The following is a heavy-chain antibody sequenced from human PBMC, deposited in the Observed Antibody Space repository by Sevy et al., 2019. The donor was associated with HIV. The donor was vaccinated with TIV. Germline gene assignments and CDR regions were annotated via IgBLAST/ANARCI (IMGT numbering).Heavy chain of an antibody. D-gene: IGHD1-1*01. V-gene: IGHV4-59*02. CDR1: GVSVSPYY. J-gene: IGHJ4*02. CDR3: ARGGPNQQQLDYFDH. Sequence: SETRSLTCTVSGVSVSPYYWAWIRQPPGKGLECVAFSGSTNYNPSLKSRATTSVDTSKNQFSLKLSSVTAADTAIYYCARGGPNQQQLDYFDHWGQGTLVTVSS. CDR2: SGST.